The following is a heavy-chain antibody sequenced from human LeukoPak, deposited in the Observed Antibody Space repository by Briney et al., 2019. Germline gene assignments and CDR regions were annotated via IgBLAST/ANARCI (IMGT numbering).Heavy chain of an antibody. CDR1: GYTFTSYG. D-gene: IGHD3-16*01. J-gene: IGHJ4*02. V-gene: IGHV1-18*01. CDR2: ISAYNGNT. Sequence: ASVKVSCKASGYTFTSYGISWVRQAPGQGLEWMGWISAYNGNTNYAQKLQGRVTMTTDTSTSTAYMELRSLRSDDTAVYYCARMDYVWGSPYYFDYWGQGTLVTVSS. CDR3: ARMDYVWGSPYYFDY.